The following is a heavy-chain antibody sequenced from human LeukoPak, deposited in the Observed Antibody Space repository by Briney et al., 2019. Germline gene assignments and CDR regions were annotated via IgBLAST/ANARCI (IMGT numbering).Heavy chain of an antibody. CDR3: ARDVGQWLAHFPPRLFDY. Sequence: ASVKVSCKASGYTFTGYYMHWVRQAPGQGLEWMGWINPNSGGTNYAQKFQGRVTMTRDTSISTAYMGLSRLRSDDTAVYYCARDVGQWLAHFPPRLFDYWGQGTLVTVFS. D-gene: IGHD6-19*01. J-gene: IGHJ4*02. V-gene: IGHV1-2*02. CDR2: INPNSGGT. CDR1: GYTFTGYY.